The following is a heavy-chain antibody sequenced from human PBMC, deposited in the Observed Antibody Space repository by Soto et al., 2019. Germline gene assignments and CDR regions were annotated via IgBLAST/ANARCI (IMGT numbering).Heavy chain of an antibody. D-gene: IGHD6-19*01. CDR3: ARDRDGSGRTDFDC. CDR2: TYYRAKWFN. J-gene: IGHJ4*02. Sequence: TLSLTCAISWDSVSSNSAAWNWIRQSPSRGLEWLGRTYYRAKWFNDYAVSVKSRITISPDTSKNQFSLQLNSVTPEDTAVYYCARDRDGSGRTDFDCWGQGTLVTVSS. V-gene: IGHV6-1*01. CDR1: WDSVSSNSAA.